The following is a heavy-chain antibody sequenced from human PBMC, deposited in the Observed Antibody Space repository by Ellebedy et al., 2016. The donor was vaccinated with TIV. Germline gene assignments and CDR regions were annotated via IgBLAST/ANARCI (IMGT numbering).Heavy chain of an antibody. D-gene: IGHD1-26*01. CDR1: GDSVGRSNYY. V-gene: IGHV4-39*02. J-gene: IGHJ4*02. CDR3: ARAYYNDYFDS. Sequence: MPSETLSLTCTVSGDSVGRSNYYWGWIRQPPGKGLEWLGSVFYSGTTHYDPSLWVRFSISIDTSQNQFSLRLTSLTAADTAVYYCARAYYNDYFDSWGQGIPVTVSS. CDR2: VFYSGTT.